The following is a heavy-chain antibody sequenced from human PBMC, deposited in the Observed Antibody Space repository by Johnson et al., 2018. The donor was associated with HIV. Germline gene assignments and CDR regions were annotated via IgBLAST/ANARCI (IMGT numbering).Heavy chain of an antibody. Sequence: VQLVESGGGLVQPGGSLRLSCAASGFTFSSYWMHWVRQAPGKGLVWVSRINSDGSSTSYADSVKGRFTISRDNSKNTLYLHMNSLRAEDTAVYYCARDQSNGWNRGAFDIWGQGTVVTVSS. D-gene: IGHD6-19*01. CDR3: ARDQSNGWNRGAFDI. CDR1: GFTFSSYW. CDR2: INSDGSST. J-gene: IGHJ3*02. V-gene: IGHV3-74*01.